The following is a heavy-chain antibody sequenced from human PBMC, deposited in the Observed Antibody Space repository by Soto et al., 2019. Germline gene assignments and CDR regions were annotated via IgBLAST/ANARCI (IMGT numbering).Heavy chain of an antibody. CDR2: ISYDGSDQ. Sequence: QVQLVESGGGVVQPGGSLRLSCAASGFTFSSYGMHWVRLAPGKGLEWVAVISYDGSDQYYAESVKGRFTVSRDKSKNTLYLPMNSLRPEDTAVYYCAKSSSDSSGYRVDYWGQGTLVTVSS. V-gene: IGHV3-30*18. J-gene: IGHJ4*02. CDR3: AKSSSDSSGYRVDY. D-gene: IGHD3-22*01. CDR1: GFTFSSYG.